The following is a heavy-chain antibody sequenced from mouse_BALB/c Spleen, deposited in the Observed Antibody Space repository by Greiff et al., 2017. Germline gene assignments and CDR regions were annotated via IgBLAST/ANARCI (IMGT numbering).Heavy chain of an antibody. D-gene: IGHD2-3*01. CDR3: GWLPFAY. J-gene: IGHJ3*01. Sequence: EVKLQESGPELVKPGASVKMSCKASGYTFTSYVMHWVKQKPGQGLEWIGYINPYNDGTKYNEKFKGKATLTSDKSSSTAYMELSSLTSEDSAVYYCGWLPFAYWGQGTLVTVSA. CDR1: GYTFTSYV. V-gene: IGHV1-14*01. CDR2: INPYNDGT.